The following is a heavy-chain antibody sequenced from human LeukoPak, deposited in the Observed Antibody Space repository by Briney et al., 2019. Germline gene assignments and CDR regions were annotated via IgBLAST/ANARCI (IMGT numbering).Heavy chain of an antibody. Sequence: SETLSLTCAVYGGSFSGYYWSWIRQPPGKGLEWSGEINHSGSTNYNPSLKSRVTISVDTSKNQFSLKLSSVTAADTAVYYCARTYCAGDCYSGIYYFDSWGQGTLVTVSS. D-gene: IGHD2-21*02. V-gene: IGHV4-34*01. CDR1: GGSFSGYY. CDR2: INHSGST. CDR3: ARTYCAGDCYSGIYYFDS. J-gene: IGHJ4*02.